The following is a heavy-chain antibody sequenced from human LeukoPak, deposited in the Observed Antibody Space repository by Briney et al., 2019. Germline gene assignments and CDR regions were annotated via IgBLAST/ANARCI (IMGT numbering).Heavy chain of an antibody. CDR1: GFTLSSYG. Sequence: GRSLRLSCAASGFTLSSYGMHWVRQAPGKGLEWVAVISYDGSNKYYADSVKGRFTISRDNSKNTLYLQMNSLRAEDTAVYYCAKNRDDWLLNYFDYWGQGTLVTVSS. J-gene: IGHJ4*02. CDR2: ISYDGSNK. V-gene: IGHV3-30*18. CDR3: AKNRDDWLLNYFDY. D-gene: IGHD3-9*01.